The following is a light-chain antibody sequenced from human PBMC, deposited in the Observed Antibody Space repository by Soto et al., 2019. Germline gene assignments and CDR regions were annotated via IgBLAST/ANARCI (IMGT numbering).Light chain of an antibody. CDR3: NSYAGSKTSV. CDR1: SSDVGAYNY. CDR2: VVN. V-gene: IGLV2-14*03. J-gene: IGLJ1*01. Sequence: SALTQNASVSGSPGQSITISCTGTSSDVGAYNYVSWYQNHPCKAPNLMFLVVNNRPSGVFDRFSGSRFGNTASLTFFGFQAEDEADYYCNSYAGSKTSVFGSGAKVTVL.